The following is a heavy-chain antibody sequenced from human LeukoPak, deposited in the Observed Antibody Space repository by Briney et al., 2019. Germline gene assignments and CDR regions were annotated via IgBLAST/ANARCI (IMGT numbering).Heavy chain of an antibody. V-gene: IGHV4-59*01. CDR2: IYYSGST. CDR1: GGSISSYY. J-gene: IGHJ6*03. Sequence: SETLSLTCTVSGGSISSYYWSRIRQPPGKGLEWIGYIYYSGSTNYNPSLKSRVTISVDTSKNQFSLKLSSVTAADTAVYYCARFKGSFYYYYYMDVWGKGTTVTVSS. CDR3: ARFKGSFYYYYYMDV.